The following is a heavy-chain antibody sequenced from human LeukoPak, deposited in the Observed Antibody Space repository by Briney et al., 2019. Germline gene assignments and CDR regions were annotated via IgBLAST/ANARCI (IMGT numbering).Heavy chain of an antibody. J-gene: IGHJ4*02. CDR3: ARVLVDCTNGVCYSVFDY. CDR1: GGSISSGGYS. D-gene: IGHD2-8*01. V-gene: IGHV4-61*08. Sequence: PSETLSLTCAVSGGSISSGGYSWSWIRQPPGKGLEWIGYIYYSGSTNYNPSLKSRVTISVDTSKNQFSLKLSSVTAADTAVYYCARVLVDCTNGVCYSVFDYWGQGTLVTVSS. CDR2: IYYSGST.